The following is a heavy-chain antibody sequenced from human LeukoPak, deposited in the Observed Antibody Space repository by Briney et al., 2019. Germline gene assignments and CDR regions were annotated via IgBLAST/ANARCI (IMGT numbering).Heavy chain of an antibody. J-gene: IGHJ4*02. Sequence: GGSLRLSCAASGFTFSSYGMHWVRQAPGKGLEWVAVISYDGSNKYYADSVKGRFTISRDNSKNTLYLQMNSLRAEDTAVYYCARDPYYYGLGSPSDYWGQGTLVTVSS. CDR3: ARDPYYYGLGSPSDY. V-gene: IGHV3-30*03. CDR2: ISYDGSNK. CDR1: GFTFSSYG. D-gene: IGHD3-10*01.